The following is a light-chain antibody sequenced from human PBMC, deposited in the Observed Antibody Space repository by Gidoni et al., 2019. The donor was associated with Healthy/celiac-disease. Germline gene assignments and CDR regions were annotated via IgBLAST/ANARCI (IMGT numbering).Light chain of an antibody. J-gene: IGLJ1*01. CDR2: GNS. V-gene: IGLV1-40*01. CDR3: QSYDSSLSGYV. Sequence: QSVLTQPPSVSGAPGQGVTISCTGSSSNIGAGYDVHWYQQLPGTAPKLLLYGNSNRPSGVPDRFSGSKSGTSASLAITGLQAEDEAYYYCQSYDSSLSGYVFGTGTKVTVL. CDR1: SSNIGAGYD.